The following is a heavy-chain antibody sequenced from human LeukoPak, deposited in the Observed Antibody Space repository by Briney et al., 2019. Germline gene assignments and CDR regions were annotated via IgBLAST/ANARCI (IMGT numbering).Heavy chain of an antibody. CDR2: INQDGSEK. D-gene: IGHD2-21*01. CDR1: GFTFSNYW. CDR3: ARDIYGGHDY. J-gene: IGHJ4*02. V-gene: IGHV3-7*04. Sequence: AGGSLRLSCAASGFTFSNYWMSWVRQAPGKGLEWVANINQDGSEKSYVDSVEGRFTTSRDNAKKSLYLHVNSLGAEDTAVYYCARDIYGGHDYWGQGTLLTVSS.